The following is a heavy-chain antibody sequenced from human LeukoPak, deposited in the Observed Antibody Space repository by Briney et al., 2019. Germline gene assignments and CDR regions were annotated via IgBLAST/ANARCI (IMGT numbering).Heavy chain of an antibody. CDR2: ISYDGSNK. CDR3: ARDRYCSSASCYGGDY. J-gene: IGHJ4*02. V-gene: IGHV3-30-3*01. Sequence: GGSLRLSCAASGFTFSNYAMHWVRQAPGKGLEWVAVISYDGSNKDYADSVKGRFTISRDNAKNTLYLQMNSLRAEDTAVYYCARDRYCSSASCYGGDYWGQGTLITVSS. CDR1: GFTFSNYA. D-gene: IGHD2-2*01.